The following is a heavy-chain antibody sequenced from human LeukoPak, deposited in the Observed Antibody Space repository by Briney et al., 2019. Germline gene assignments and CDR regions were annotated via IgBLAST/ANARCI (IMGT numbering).Heavy chain of an antibody. CDR1: GYTFTGYY. V-gene: IGHV1-2*02. Sequence: ASVKVSCKASGYTFTGYYMHWVRQAPGQGLEWMGWINPNSGGTNYAQKFQGRVTMTTDTSTSTAYMELRSLRSDDTAVYYCARDLAMRRFDYWGQGTLVTVSS. CDR2: INPNSGGT. J-gene: IGHJ4*02. CDR3: ARDLAMRRFDY.